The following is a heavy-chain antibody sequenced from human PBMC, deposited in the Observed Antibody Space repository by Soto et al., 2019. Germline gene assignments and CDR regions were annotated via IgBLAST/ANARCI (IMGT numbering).Heavy chain of an antibody. CDR2: IIPIFGTA. V-gene: IGHV1-69*06. CDR1: GGTLSSYA. J-gene: IGHJ5*02. CDR3: AFRDCSGGSCYSGWFDP. D-gene: IGHD2-15*01. Sequence: SVKVSCKASGGTLSSYAISWVRQAPGQGLEWMGGIIPIFGTANYAQKFQGRVTITADKSTSTAYMELSSLRSEDTAVYYCAFRDCSGGSCYSGWFDPWGQGTLVTVSS.